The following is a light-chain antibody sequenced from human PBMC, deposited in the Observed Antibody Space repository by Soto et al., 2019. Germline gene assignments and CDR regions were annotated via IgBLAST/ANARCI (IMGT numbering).Light chain of an antibody. J-gene: IGKJ1*01. Sequence: AIQMTQSPSSMSASIGDRVTITCRASQDIRNEVGWYQQRPGKAPKLLVYGTSYLESGVPSRFGGGGSGTCFNLTISSLQPEYFATYDGLQDYSYTRKFGQGTMVEL. V-gene: IGKV1-6*02. CDR2: GTS. CDR1: QDIRNE. CDR3: LQDYSYTRK.